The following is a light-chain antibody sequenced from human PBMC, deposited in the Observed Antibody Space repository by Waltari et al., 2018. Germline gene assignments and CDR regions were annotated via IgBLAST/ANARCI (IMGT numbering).Light chain of an antibody. V-gene: IGLV8-61*01. CDR1: SGSVSTSYY. Sequence: QTVVTQEPSFSVSPGGTVTPTCGLSSGSVSTSYYPSWYQQTPGQAPRTLIYNTNTRSSGVPDRFSGSILGNKAALTITRAQADDESDYYCVLYMGSVIWVFGGGTKLTVL. CDR3: VLYMGSVIWV. J-gene: IGLJ3*02. CDR2: NTN.